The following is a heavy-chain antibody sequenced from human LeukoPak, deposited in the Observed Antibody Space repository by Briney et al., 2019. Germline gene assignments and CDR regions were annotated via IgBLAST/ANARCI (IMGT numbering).Heavy chain of an antibody. CDR1: GFTFSSHA. D-gene: IGHD2-2*01. Sequence: GSLRLSCAASGFTFSSHAMSWVRQAPGKGLEWVSAISGSGGSTYYADSVKGRFTISRDNSKNTLYLQMNSLRAEDTAVYSCAKYLYQNYYYGMDVWGQGTTVTVSS. CDR2: ISGSGGST. V-gene: IGHV3-23*01. J-gene: IGHJ6*02. CDR3: AKYLYQNYYYGMDV.